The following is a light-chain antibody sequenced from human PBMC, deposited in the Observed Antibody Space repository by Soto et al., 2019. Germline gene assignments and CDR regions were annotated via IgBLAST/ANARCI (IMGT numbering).Light chain of an antibody. CDR3: QQYETFSGT. Sequence: DIQMTQSPSTLSASVGDRVTITCRASQSISSWLAWYQQKPGKAPKLLIYDASALPRGVPSRFSGSASGTKFTLTIASLQPDDFATYYCQQYETFSGTFGPGTKVDIK. V-gene: IGKV1-5*01. CDR2: DAS. CDR1: QSISSW. J-gene: IGKJ1*01.